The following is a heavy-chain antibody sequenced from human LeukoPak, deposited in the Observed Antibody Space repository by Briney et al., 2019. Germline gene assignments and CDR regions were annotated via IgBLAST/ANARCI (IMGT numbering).Heavy chain of an antibody. D-gene: IGHD1-20*01. CDR3: ARLVVYNWTPRAFDV. J-gene: IGHJ3*01. V-gene: IGHV4-34*01. CDR1: GFTVSSNY. CDR2: INHSGST. Sequence: GSLRLSCAASGFTVSSNYMSWIRQPPGKGLEWIGEINHSGSTNYNPSLKSRVTISVDTSKNQFSLNLTSVTAADAATYFCARLVVYNWTPRAFDVWGQGTMVTVSS.